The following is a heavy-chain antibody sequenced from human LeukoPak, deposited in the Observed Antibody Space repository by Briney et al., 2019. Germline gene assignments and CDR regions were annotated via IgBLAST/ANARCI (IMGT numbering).Heavy chain of an antibody. CDR2: ISGSGGST. CDR1: GFTFSSYA. D-gene: IGHD5-18*01. V-gene: IGHV3-23*01. Sequence: GGSLRLSCAASGFTFSSYAMSWVRQAPGKGLEWVSAISGSGGSTYYVDSVKGRFTISRDNSKNTLYLQMNSLRAEDTAVYYCATGLKGGYSYGYFYWGQGTLVTVSS. CDR3: ATGLKGGYSYGYFY. J-gene: IGHJ4*02.